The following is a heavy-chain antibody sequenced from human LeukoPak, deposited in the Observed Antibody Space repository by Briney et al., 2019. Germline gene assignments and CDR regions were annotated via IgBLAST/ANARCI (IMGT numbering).Heavy chain of an antibody. CDR1: GGSISSYY. V-gene: IGHV4-59*01. CDR2: IYYSGST. Sequence: KPSETLSLTCTVSGGSISSYYWSWIRQPPGKGLEWIGYIYYSGSTNYNPSLKSRVTISVDTSKNQFSLKLSSVTAADTAVYYCARVKVDIVVVVAATQYAFDIWGQGTMVTVSS. CDR3: ARVKVDIVVVVAATQYAFDI. D-gene: IGHD2-15*01. J-gene: IGHJ3*02.